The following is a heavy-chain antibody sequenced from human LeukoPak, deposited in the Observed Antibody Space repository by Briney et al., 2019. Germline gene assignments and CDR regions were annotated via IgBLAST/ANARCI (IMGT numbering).Heavy chain of an antibody. CDR1: GYTFTSYG. V-gene: IGHV1-18*01. CDR2: ISAYNGNT. D-gene: IGHD3-3*01. Sequence: ASVKVSCKAPGYTFTSYGISWVRQAPGQGLEWMGWISAYNGNTNYAQKLQGRVTMTTDTSTSTAYMELRSLRSDDTAVYYCARIKARRFLEWLSRYNWFDPWGQGTLVTVSS. CDR3: ARIKARRFLEWLSRYNWFDP. J-gene: IGHJ5*02.